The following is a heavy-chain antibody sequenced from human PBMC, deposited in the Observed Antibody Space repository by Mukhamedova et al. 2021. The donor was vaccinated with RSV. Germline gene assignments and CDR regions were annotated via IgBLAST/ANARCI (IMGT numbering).Heavy chain of an antibody. CDR2: ISGSGGST. J-gene: IGHJ3*02. Sequence: VRQAPGKGLEWVSAISGSGGSTYYADSVKGRFTISRDNSKNTLYLQMNSLRAEDTAVYYCAKGPTTFDIWGQGTMVTGSS. CDR3: AKGPTTFDI. D-gene: IGHD4-17*01. V-gene: IGHV3-23*01.